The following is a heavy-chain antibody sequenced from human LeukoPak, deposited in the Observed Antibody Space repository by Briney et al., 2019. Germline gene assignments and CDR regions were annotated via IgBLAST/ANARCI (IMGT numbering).Heavy chain of an antibody. CDR2: ISSSSSYI. CDR1: GFTFSSSS. J-gene: IGHJ5*02. V-gene: IGHV3-21*01. CDR3: ARGGDNDFWSGYINWFDP. D-gene: IGHD3-3*01. Sequence: PGGSLRLSCAASGFTFSSSSISWVRQAPGKGLEWVSSISSSSSYIYYADSVKGRFTISRDNAKNSLYLQMNSLRAEDTAVYYCARGGDNDFWSGYINWFDPWGQGTLVTVSS.